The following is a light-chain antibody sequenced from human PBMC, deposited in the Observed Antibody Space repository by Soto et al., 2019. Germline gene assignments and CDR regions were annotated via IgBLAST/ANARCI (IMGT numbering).Light chain of an antibody. CDR2: GAS. Sequence: EIVMTQSPATLSVSPGERATLSCMASQSISSNSAWYQQKPGQAPRLLIYGASTRATGIPARFSGSGSGTEFTLTISSLQSEDFAVYYCQQYNDWPPMYTFGQGNKLEIK. CDR3: QQYNDWPPMYT. J-gene: IGKJ2*01. CDR1: QSISSN. V-gene: IGKV3-15*01.